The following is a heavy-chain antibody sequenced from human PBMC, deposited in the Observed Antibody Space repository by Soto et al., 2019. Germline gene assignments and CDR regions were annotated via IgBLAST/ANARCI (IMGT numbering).Heavy chain of an antibody. V-gene: IGHV3-23*01. Sequence: GGSLRLSCSASGFNFTNHVINWVRQAPGKSLEWVSSISNSDDVGFYADSVRGRFIVSRDTSTNTIYLQMNYLRVEDTAVYYCAKTVGATKIEDYWGQGTLVTVSS. CDR3: AKTVGATKIEDY. D-gene: IGHD1-26*01. J-gene: IGHJ4*02. CDR1: GFNFTNHV. CDR2: ISNSDDVG.